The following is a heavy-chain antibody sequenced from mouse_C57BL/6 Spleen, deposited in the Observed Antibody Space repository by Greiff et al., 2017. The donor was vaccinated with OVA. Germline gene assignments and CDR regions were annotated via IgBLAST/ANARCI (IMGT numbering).Heavy chain of an antibody. J-gene: IGHJ1*03. CDR1: GYTFTSYW. V-gene: IGHV1-53*01. D-gene: IGHD2-2*01. CDR3: ARIAGYPWYLDV. CDR2: INPSNGGT. Sequence: QVQLQQPGTELVKPGASVKLSCKASGYTFTSYWMHWVKQRPGQGLEWIGNINPSNGGTDYNEKFKSKATLTVDKSSSTAYMQLSSLTSEDAAVYYCARIAGYPWYLDVWGTGTTVTVSS.